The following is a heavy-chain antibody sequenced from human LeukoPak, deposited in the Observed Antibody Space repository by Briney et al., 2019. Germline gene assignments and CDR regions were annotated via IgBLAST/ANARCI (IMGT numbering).Heavy chain of an antibody. J-gene: IGHJ4*02. Sequence: PSETLSLTCTVSGGSISSSYWTCIRQPPGKGLEWIGCIYYSGSTSYNLSLKSRVTISVDTTKNQFSLHLSSVTAADTAVYYCARHYSGGPQYLDYWGQGTLVTVSS. CDR2: IYYSGST. V-gene: IGHV4-59*08. CDR1: GGSISSSY. CDR3: ARHYSGGPQYLDY. D-gene: IGHD6-19*01.